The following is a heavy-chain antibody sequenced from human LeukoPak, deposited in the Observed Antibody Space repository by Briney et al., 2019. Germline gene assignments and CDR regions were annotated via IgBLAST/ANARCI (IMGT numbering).Heavy chain of an antibody. Sequence: ASVKVSCKASGYTFTSSDINWVRQAPGQGLEWMGWINTKSGRTGYAKKFQARVSMTMNTSISTAYMEESSLRFEDTAVYYCARGRSGLAAAGTYDYWGQGTLITVSS. D-gene: IGHD6-13*01. V-gene: IGHV1-8*01. CDR3: ARGRSGLAAAGTYDY. CDR2: INTKSGRT. CDR1: GYTFTSSD. J-gene: IGHJ4*02.